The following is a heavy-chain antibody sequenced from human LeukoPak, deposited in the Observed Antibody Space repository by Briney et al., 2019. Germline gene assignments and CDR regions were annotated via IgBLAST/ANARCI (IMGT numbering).Heavy chain of an antibody. J-gene: IGHJ4*02. CDR2: IYYSGST. V-gene: IGHV4-59*01. Sequence: PSETLSLTCTVSGGSISSYYWSWIRQPPGKGLEWIGYIYYSGSTNYNPSLKSRVTISVDTSKNQFSLKLSSVTAADTAVYYCARSGGVAGTVVTDYWGQGTLVTVSS. CDR1: GGSISSYY. D-gene: IGHD6-19*01. CDR3: ARSGGVAGTVVTDY.